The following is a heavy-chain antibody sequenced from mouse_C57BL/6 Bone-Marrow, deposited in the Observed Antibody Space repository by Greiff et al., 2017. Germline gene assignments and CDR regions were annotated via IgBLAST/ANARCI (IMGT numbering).Heavy chain of an antibody. CDR3: ARGDGKGGYLDY. J-gene: IGHJ2*01. V-gene: IGHV5-17*01. Sequence: DVMLVESGGGLVKPGGSLKLSCAASGFTFSDYGMHWVRQAPEKGLEWVAYISSGSSTIYYADTVKGRFTISRDNAKNTLFLQMTSRMSEDSAMYYCARGDGKGGYLDYWGQGTTLTVSS. CDR2: ISSGSSTI. D-gene: IGHD1-1*01. CDR1: GFTFSDYG.